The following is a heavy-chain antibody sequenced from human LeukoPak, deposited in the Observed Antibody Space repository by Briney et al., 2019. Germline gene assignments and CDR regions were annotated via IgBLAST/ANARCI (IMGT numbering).Heavy chain of an antibody. J-gene: IGHJ3*02. CDR1: GFTFGSFS. CDR3: ARGAMTERTFDI. D-gene: IGHD2-2*01. CDR2: ISSSGTYI. V-gene: IGHV3-21*01. Sequence: GGSLRLSCAASGFTFGSFSMGWVRQAPGKGLEWVSTISSSGTYIYYADSVKGRFTISRDNAKNSLYLQMNSLRAEDTAVYYCARGAMTERTFDIWGQGTKVTVSS.